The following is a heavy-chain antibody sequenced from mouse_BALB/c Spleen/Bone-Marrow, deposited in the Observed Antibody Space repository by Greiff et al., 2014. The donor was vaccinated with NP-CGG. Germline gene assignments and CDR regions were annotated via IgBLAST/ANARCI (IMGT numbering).Heavy chain of an antibody. Sequence: QVQLQQSGPELVKPGALVKISCKASGYTFTNYDINWGKQRPGKGLEWIGWIYPGDGSNKYNEKFKGKATLTADKSSSTAYMQLSSLTSENSAVYFCARSGHYYGPYFDYWGQGTTLTVSS. CDR1: GYTFTNYD. CDR3: ARSGHYYGPYFDY. V-gene: IGHV1S56*01. J-gene: IGHJ2*01. D-gene: IGHD1-2*01. CDR2: IYPGDGSN.